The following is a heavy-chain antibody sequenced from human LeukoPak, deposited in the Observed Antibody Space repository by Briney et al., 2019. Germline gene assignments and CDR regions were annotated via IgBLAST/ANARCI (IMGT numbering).Heavy chain of an antibody. J-gene: IGHJ6*02. CDR3: AMPGPNYYYYGMDV. CDR2: ISYDGSNK. Sequence: GGSLRLSCAASGFTFSSYAMHWVRQAPGKGLEWVAVISYDGSNKYYADSVKGRFTISRDNSKNTLYLQMNSLGAEDTAVYYCAMPGPNYYYYGMDVWGQGTTVTVSS. CDR1: GFTFSSYA. V-gene: IGHV3-30-3*01.